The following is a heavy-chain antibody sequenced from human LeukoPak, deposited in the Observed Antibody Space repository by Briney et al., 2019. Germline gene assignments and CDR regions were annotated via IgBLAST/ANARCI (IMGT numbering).Heavy chain of an antibody. CDR1: GDSISSSSYY. Sequence: PSETLSLTCTASGDSISSSSYYWGWIRQPPGKGLEWIGSIYYTGNTFYNPSLKSRLTISVDTSKNQFSLKLSSVTAADTAVYYCARDYYMLRGLHWFDPWGQGTLVTVSS. D-gene: IGHD3-10*01. CDR3: ARDYYMLRGLHWFDP. V-gene: IGHV4-39*07. CDR2: IYYTGNT. J-gene: IGHJ5*02.